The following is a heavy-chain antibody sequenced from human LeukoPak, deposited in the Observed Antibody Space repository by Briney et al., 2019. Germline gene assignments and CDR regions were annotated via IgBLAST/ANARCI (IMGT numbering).Heavy chain of an antibody. CDR2: VSGSGGST. CDR3: AKLVRGVVVPYYDY. J-gene: IGHJ4*02. CDR1: GFTFTPYA. Sequence: VGSLRLSCAASGFTFTPYAMSWVRQAPGKGLEWDSAVSGSGGSTYYADSVTGRFAISRDNSKNTLYLQMNSLRAEDTALYYCAKLVRGVVVPYYDYWGQGTLVTVSS. V-gene: IGHV3-23*01. D-gene: IGHD3-10*01.